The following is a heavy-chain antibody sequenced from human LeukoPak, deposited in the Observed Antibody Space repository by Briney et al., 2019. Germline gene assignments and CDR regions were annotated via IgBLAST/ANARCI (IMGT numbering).Heavy chain of an antibody. D-gene: IGHD6-19*01. V-gene: IGHV3-30*18. J-gene: IGHJ4*02. CDR2: ISYDGSNK. Sequence: PGGSLRLSCAASGFTFSSCGMHWVRQAPGKGLEWVAVISYDGSNKYYADSVKGRFTISRDNSKNTLYLQMNSLRAEDTAVYYCAKDPGYSSGWYMYYFDYWGQGTLVTVSS. CDR3: AKDPGYSSGWYMYYFDY. CDR1: GFTFSSCG.